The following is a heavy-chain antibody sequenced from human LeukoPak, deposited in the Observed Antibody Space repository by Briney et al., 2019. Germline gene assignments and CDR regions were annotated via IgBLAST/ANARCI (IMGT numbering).Heavy chain of an antibody. CDR2: ISAYNGNT. D-gene: IGHD3-16*02. CDR3: ARDLVFGGVIANRDY. CDR1: GYTFTSYG. J-gene: IGHJ4*02. Sequence: ASVKVSCKASGYTFTSYGISWVRQAPGQGLEWTGWISAYNGNTNYAQKLQGRVTMTTDTSTSTAYMELRSLRSDDTAVYYCARDLVFGGVIANRDYWGQGTLVTVSS. V-gene: IGHV1-18*01.